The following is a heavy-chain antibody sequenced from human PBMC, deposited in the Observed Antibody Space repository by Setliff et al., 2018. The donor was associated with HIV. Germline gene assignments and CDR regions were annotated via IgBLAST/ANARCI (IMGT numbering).Heavy chain of an antibody. CDR2: INHSGST. D-gene: IGHD1-26*01. J-gene: IGHJ4*02. V-gene: IGHV4-34*01. CDR3: ARGAKWGDFLNYFDY. Sequence: PSETLSLTCAVYGESFSYYFWSWVRQPPGKGLEWIGEINHSGSTNYNPSLKSRVTISADTSKNQFSLKLTSVTAADTAVYYCARGAKWGDFLNYFDYWGQGALVTVS. CDR1: GESFSYYF.